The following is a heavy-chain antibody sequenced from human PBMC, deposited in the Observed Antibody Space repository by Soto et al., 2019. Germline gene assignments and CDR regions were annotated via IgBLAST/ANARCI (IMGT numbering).Heavy chain of an antibody. CDR2: MNPNSGNT. V-gene: IGHV1-8*01. CDR3: ARVPSGAYDDSDT. D-gene: IGHD3-10*01. Sequence: ASVKVSCKASGYTFTSYDINWVRQATGQGLEWMGWMNPNSGNTGYAQKFQGRVTMTRNTSISTAYMELSSLRSEDTAVYYCARVPSGAYDDSDTWCDGPPVTVS. CDR1: GYTFTSYD. J-gene: IGHJ3*02.